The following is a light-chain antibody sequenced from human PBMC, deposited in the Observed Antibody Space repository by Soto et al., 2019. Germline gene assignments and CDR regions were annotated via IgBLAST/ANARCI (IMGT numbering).Light chain of an antibody. CDR2: GTS. CDR1: QSVRGY. Sequence: EIVLTQSPGTLSVSPGERATLSFRASQSVRGYLAWYQQKPGQAPRLLIYGTSSRATGIPDRFSGSGSGTDFTLTISRLEPEDFAVFYCQQYGSSITFGQGTRLE. V-gene: IGKV3-20*01. CDR3: QQYGSSIT. J-gene: IGKJ5*01.